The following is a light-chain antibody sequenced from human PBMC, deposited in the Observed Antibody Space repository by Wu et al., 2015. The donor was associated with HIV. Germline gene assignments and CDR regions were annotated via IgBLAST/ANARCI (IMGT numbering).Light chain of an antibody. CDR1: QSIAIY. CDR2: AAS. V-gene: IGKV1-39*02. J-gene: IGKJ4*01. CDR3: QHYNTWPLT. Sequence: VGDSVTITXRASQSIAIYLNWYQQKPGKAPKVLIYAASTLQSGVPSRFSGSGSGTDFSLTISGLQPEDFALYYCQHYNTWPLTFGGGTKVEIK.